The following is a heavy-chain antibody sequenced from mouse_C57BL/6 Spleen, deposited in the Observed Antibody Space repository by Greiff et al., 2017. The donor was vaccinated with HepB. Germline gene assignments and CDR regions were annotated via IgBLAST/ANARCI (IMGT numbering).Heavy chain of an antibody. Sequence: VQLQQPGAELVRPGSSVKLSCKASGYTFTSYWMDWVKQRPGQGLEWIGNIYPSDSETHYNQKFKDKATLTVDKSSSTAYMQLSSLTSEDSAVYYCARKEDGYYPAYWGQGTLVTVSA. CDR3: ARKEDGYYPAY. J-gene: IGHJ3*01. D-gene: IGHD2-3*01. CDR2: IYPSDSET. V-gene: IGHV1-61*01. CDR1: GYTFTSYW.